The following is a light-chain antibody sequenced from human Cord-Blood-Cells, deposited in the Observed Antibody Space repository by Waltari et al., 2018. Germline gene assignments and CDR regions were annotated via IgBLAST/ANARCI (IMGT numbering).Light chain of an antibody. J-gene: IGLJ2*01. V-gene: IGLV2-14*01. CDR1: SSAVGVNTY. CDR3: SSYTSSSTVV. Sequence: QSALTQPASVSGSPGQSITISCTGTSSAVGVNTYVSWYQQHPGKAPKLMIYEVRNRPSGVSNRFSGSKSGNTASLTISGLQAEDEADYYCSSYTSSSTVVFGGGTKLTVL. CDR2: EVR.